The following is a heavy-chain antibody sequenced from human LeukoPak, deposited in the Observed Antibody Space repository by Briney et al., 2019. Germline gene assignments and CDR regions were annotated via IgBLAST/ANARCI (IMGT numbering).Heavy chain of an antibody. CDR2: IYYSGST. J-gene: IGHJ5*02. Sequence: TSETLSLTCTVSGGSISSSSYYWGWIRQPPGKGLEWIGSIYYSGSTYYNPSLKSRVTISVDTSKNQFSLKLSSVTAADTAVYYCARDLSKGWLHRTGWFDPWGQGTLVTVSS. CDR3: ARDLSKGWLHRTGWFDP. V-gene: IGHV4-39*07. CDR1: GGSISSSSYY. D-gene: IGHD5-24*01.